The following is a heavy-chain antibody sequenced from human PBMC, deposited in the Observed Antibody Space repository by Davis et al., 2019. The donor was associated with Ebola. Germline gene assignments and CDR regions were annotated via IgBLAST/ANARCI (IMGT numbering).Heavy chain of an antibody. CDR1: GYTFTSYY. CDR2: INPSGGST. Sequence: AASVKVSCKASGYTFTSYYMHWVRQAPGQGLEWMGIINPSGGSTSYAQKFQGRVTMTRDTSTSTVYMELSSLRSEDTAVYYCARVFGWDCSGGSCYYPAYYYGMDVWGKGTTVTVSS. V-gene: IGHV1-46*01. D-gene: IGHD2-15*01. J-gene: IGHJ6*04. CDR3: ARVFGWDCSGGSCYYPAYYYGMDV.